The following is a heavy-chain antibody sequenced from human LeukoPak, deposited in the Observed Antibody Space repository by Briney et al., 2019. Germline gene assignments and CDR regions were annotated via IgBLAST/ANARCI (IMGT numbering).Heavy chain of an antibody. J-gene: IGHJ4*02. V-gene: IGHV4-39*01. Sequence: SETLSLTCTVSGGSISSSSYYWVWIRQPPGKGLEWIVSIYYSGSTYYNPSLKIPVTIALGKSKYLFSLKLSSVTAADTDVYYCARRKESYFDYWGQGTLVTVSS. CDR2: IYYSGST. CDR1: GGSISSSSYY. CDR3: ARRKESYFDY.